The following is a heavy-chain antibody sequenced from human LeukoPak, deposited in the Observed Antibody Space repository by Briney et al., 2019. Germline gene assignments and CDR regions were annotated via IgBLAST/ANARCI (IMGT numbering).Heavy chain of an antibody. J-gene: IGHJ4*02. CDR1: GGSISSYY. V-gene: IGHV4-59*01. D-gene: IGHD6-13*01. CDR2: IYYSGST. CDR3: AREAAAGLDY. Sequence: SETLSLTCTVSGGSISSYYWSWIRQPPGKGLEWIGYIYYSGSTNYNPSLKSRVTISVDTSKNQFSLKLSSVTAADTAVYYCAREAAAGLDYWGQGTLVTVSS.